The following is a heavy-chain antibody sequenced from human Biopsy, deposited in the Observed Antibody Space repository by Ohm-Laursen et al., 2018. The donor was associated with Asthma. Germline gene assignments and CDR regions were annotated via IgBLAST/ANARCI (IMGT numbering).Heavy chain of an antibody. Sequence: SQTLSLTCPVSGDSITSGGCCWNWIRQHPGKGLEWIGYIHHSGTSYFNPSLKSRVSFSRDTSKNQFSLRLRSVTAADAAMYYCARIPRRSGSYFVDYWGRGTLVTASS. V-gene: IGHV4-31*03. CDR3: ARIPRRSGSYFVDY. D-gene: IGHD3-22*01. J-gene: IGHJ4*02. CDR2: IHHSGTS. CDR1: GDSITSGGCC.